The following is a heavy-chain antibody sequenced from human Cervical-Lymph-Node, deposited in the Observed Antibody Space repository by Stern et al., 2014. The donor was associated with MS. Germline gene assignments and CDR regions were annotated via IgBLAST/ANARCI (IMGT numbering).Heavy chain of an antibody. J-gene: IGHJ6*02. Sequence: MQLVQYGAEVKKPGESLKISCKGSGYSFNTYWIAWVRQMPGKGLEWMGIIYPGDSDTRYSPSFQGQVTISADKSIDTAYLQWSSLKASDTAMYYCARFSRFTSSSRLTYSYYGMDVWGQGTTVTVSS. CDR2: IYPGDSDT. V-gene: IGHV5-51*01. D-gene: IGHD6-6*01. CDR3: ARFSRFTSSSRLTYSYYGMDV. CDR1: GYSFNTYW.